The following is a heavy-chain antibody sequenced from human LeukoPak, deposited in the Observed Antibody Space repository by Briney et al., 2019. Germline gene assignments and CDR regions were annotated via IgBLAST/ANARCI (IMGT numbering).Heavy chain of an antibody. CDR3: ASWAYYYDSSGYSI. Sequence: GGSLRLSCAASGFTFISYAMSWVRQAPGKGLEWVSAISGSGGSTYYADSVKGRFTISRDNSKNTLYLQMNSLRAEDTAVYYCASWAYYYDSSGYSIWGQGTLVTVSS. J-gene: IGHJ4*02. D-gene: IGHD3-22*01. V-gene: IGHV3-23*01. CDR2: ISGSGGST. CDR1: GFTFISYA.